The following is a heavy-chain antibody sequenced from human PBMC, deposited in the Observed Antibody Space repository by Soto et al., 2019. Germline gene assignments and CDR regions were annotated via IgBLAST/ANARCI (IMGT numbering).Heavy chain of an antibody. CDR1: GYTFTRYA. CDR2: INAGNGNT. J-gene: IGHJ6*02. Sequence: QVQLMQSGAEVKKPGASVKVSCKASGYTFTRYAMHWVRQAPGQRLEWMGWINAGNGNTKYSQKFQGRVTIIRDTSASTAYMELSSLRSEDTAVYYCARGGGVGFGDYTTGGMDVWGQGTTVTVSS. D-gene: IGHD2-8*02. CDR3: ARGGGVGFGDYTTGGMDV. V-gene: IGHV1-3*01.